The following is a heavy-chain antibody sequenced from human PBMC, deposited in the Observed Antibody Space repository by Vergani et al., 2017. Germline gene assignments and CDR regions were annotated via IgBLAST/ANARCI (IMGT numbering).Heavy chain of an antibody. Sequence: QVQLQESGPGLVKPSQTLSLPCSVSGDSISSGVYSWNWIRQHPGKGLEWIGYIYSTGSTHHNPSLRRRINMSVDTSKNQFSLKLNSVTAADTAMYYCARMGGYDEGDAFRIGYFDSWGPGILVTVSS. V-gene: IGHV4-31*03. CDR3: ARMGGYDEGDAFRIGYFDS. CDR2: IYSTGST. CDR1: GDSISSGVYS. D-gene: IGHD3-22*01. J-gene: IGHJ4*02.